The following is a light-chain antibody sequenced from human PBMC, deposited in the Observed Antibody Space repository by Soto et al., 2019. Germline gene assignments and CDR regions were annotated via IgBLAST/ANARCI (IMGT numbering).Light chain of an antibody. Sequence: QSVLTQPASVSGSPGQSITISCTGTSSDIGSFTFVSWYQQHPGKVPKLMIFDVNRRPSGVSDRFSGSKSGNTASLTISGLQAEDEGDYYCSSYTSSSTHVFGSGIKLTVL. CDR2: DVN. CDR1: SSDIGSFTF. J-gene: IGLJ1*01. CDR3: SSYTSSSTHV. V-gene: IGLV2-14*03.